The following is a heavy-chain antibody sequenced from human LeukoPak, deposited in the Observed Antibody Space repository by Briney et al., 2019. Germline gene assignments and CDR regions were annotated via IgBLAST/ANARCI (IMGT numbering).Heavy chain of an antibody. CDR2: ISYDGSNK. D-gene: IGHD2-15*01. CDR1: GFTFSSYA. V-gene: IGHV3-30-3*01. CDR3: ARDLSYCSGGSCYSGWFDP. J-gene: IGHJ5*02. Sequence: GGSLRLSCVASGFTFSSYAMHWVRQAPGKGLEWVAVISYDGSNKYYADSVKGRFTISRDNSKNTLYLQMNSLRAEDTAVYYCARDLSYCSGGSCYSGWFDPWGQGTLVTVSS.